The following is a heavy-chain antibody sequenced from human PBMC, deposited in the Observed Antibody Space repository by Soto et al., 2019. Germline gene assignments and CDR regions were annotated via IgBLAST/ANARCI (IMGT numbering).Heavy chain of an antibody. J-gene: IGHJ4*02. D-gene: IGHD6-13*01. Sequence: QVQLVQSGAEVKKPGSSVKVSCKASGGTFSSYTISWVRQAPGQGLEWMGRIIPILGIANYAQKFQGRVTITADKSTSTGYMELSSLRSEDTAVYYCARDSPDSAASIAAAGWGQGTLVTVSS. V-gene: IGHV1-69*08. CDR2: IIPILGIA. CDR1: GGTFSSYT. CDR3: ARDSPDSAASIAAAG.